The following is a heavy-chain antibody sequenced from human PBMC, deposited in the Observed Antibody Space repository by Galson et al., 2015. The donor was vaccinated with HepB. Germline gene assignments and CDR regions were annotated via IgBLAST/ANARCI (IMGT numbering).Heavy chain of an antibody. Sequence: TLSLTCTVSGGSISSGDYFWSWIRQPPGKGLEWIGYIYYSGSTYNNPSLKSRVTISVDTSNNQFSLKLSSVTAADTALYYCARGLGFSTIAALGLWFDPWGQGTLVTVSS. CDR3: ARGLGFSTIAALGLWFDP. CDR2: IYYSGST. J-gene: IGHJ5*02. V-gene: IGHV4-30-4*01. CDR1: GGSISSGDYF. D-gene: IGHD6-6*01.